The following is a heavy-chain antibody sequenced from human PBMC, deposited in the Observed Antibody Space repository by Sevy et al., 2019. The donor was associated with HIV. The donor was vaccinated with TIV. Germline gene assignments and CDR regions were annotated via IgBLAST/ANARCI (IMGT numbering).Heavy chain of an antibody. V-gene: IGHV3-11*04. Sequence: GGSLRLSCAASGFTFRDDYMTWIHQTPGKGLEWISYISSDSVTIYYADSVKGRFTISRDNAKNPLYLQMNSLRVEDSAVYYCARDRPGEISMFRGIVDYWGQGTLVTVSS. CDR1: GFTFRDDY. D-gene: IGHD3-10*01. J-gene: IGHJ4*02. CDR2: ISSDSVTI. CDR3: ARDRPGEISMFRGIVDY.